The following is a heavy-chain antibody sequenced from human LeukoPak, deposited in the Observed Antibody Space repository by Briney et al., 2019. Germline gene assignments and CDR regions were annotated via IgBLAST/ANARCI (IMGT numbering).Heavy chain of an antibody. CDR3: ARVGATTRNSFDY. CDR1: GFTFSSYW. Sequence: PGGSLRLSCAASGFTFSSYWMHWVRQAPGKGLVWVSRINSAGSSTNYADSVEGRFTISRDNAKNTLYLQMNSLRAEDTAVYYCARVGATTRNSFDYWGQGTLVTVSS. CDR2: INSAGSST. D-gene: IGHD2-15*01. V-gene: IGHV3-74*01. J-gene: IGHJ4*02.